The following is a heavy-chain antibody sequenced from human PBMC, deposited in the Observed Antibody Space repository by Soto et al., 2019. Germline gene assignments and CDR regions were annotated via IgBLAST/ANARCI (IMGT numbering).Heavy chain of an antibody. J-gene: IGHJ2*01. D-gene: IGHD4-17*01. V-gene: IGHV4-34*01. Sequence: QVQLQQWGAGLLKPSETLSLTCAVYGGSFSGYYWSWIRQPPGKGLEWIGEINHSGSTNYNPSLKSRVTISVDTSKNQFSLKLSSVTAADTAVYYCARHRLRYRGDWYFDLWGRGTLVTVSS. CDR2: INHSGST. CDR1: GGSFSGYY. CDR3: ARHRLRYRGDWYFDL.